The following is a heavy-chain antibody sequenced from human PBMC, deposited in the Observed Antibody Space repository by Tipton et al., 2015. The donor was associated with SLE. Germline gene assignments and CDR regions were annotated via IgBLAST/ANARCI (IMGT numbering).Heavy chain of an antibody. J-gene: IGHJ4*02. V-gene: IGHV3-33*01. CDR2: IWYDGSNK. D-gene: IGHD1-14*01. CDR3: ARDPRKAVFDY. Sequence: SLRLSCAASGFTFSSYGMHWVRQAPGKGLEWVAVIWYDGSNKYYADSVKGRFTISRDNSKNTLYLQMNSLRAEDTAAYYCARDPRKAVFDYWGQGTLGTVSS. CDR1: GFTFSSYG.